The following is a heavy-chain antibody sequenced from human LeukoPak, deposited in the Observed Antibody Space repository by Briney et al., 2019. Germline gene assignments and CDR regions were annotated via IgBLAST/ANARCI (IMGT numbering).Heavy chain of an antibody. V-gene: IGHV3-73*01. CDR1: GFTFSNAW. D-gene: IGHD4-23*01. Sequence: GGSLRLSCAASGFTFSNAWMSWVRQAPGEGLEWVGRIRSKANSYATAYAASVKGRFTISRDDSKNTAYLQMNSLKTEDTAVYYCTRRDYGGIGIDYWGQGTLVTVSS. CDR2: IRSKANSYAT. J-gene: IGHJ4*02. CDR3: TRRDYGGIGIDY.